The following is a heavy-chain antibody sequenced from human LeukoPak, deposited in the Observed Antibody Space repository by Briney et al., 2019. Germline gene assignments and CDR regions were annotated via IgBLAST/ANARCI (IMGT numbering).Heavy chain of an antibody. CDR3: IGHGGYSF. Sequence: GGSLRLSCLASGFTVCNNHMSWVRQATGKGLEWVSIIYDSGRTNYADSVKGRFTISRDNSKNTLYLQMNSLRADDTALYYCIGHGGYSFWGQGTLVTVSS. V-gene: IGHV3-66*01. J-gene: IGHJ4*02. D-gene: IGHD4-23*01. CDR2: IYDSGRT. CDR1: GFTVCNNH.